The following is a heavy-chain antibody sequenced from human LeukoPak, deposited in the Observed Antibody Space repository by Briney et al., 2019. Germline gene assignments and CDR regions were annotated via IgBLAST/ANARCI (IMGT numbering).Heavy chain of an antibody. CDR1: GFTFSTYN. D-gene: IGHD4-17*01. CDR2: ISTGSIYI. Sequence: GGSLRLSCAASGFTFSTYNMNWVRQAPGKGLEWVSSISTGSIYIYYADSVQGRFTISRDNAKNSLYLQMNSLRAEDTAVYYCARIAVTYTFDYWGQGTLVTVSS. J-gene: IGHJ4*02. CDR3: ARIAVTYTFDY. V-gene: IGHV3-21*01.